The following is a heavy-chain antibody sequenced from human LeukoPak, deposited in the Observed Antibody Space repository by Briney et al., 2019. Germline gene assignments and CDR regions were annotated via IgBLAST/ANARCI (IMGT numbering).Heavy chain of an antibody. Sequence: SETLSLTCAVYGGSFSGYYWSWIRQPPGKGLEWIGEINHSGSTNYNPSLKSRVTISVDTSKNQFSLKLSSVTAADTAVYYCARQRIRGWFSYWGQGTLVTISS. CDR1: GGSFSGYY. J-gene: IGHJ4*02. CDR2: INHSGST. V-gene: IGHV4-34*01. D-gene: IGHD6-19*01. CDR3: ARQRIRGWFSY.